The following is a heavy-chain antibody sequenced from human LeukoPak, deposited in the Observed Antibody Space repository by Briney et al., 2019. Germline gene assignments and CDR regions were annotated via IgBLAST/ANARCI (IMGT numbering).Heavy chain of an antibody. Sequence: GGSLRLSCTASGFTFGDYAMSWVRQAPGKGLEWVGFIRSQAYGGTTEYAASVKGRFTISRDDSKSIAYLQMNSLKTEDTAVYYCSRAITDCSSTSCYRGVYYYMDVWGKGTTVTVSS. CDR1: GFTFGDYA. CDR3: SRAITDCSSTSCYRGVYYYMDV. J-gene: IGHJ6*03. V-gene: IGHV3-49*04. CDR2: IRSQAYGGTT. D-gene: IGHD2-2*02.